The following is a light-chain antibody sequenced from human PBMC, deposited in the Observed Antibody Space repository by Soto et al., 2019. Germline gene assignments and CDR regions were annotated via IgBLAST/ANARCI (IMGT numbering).Light chain of an antibody. CDR3: QQRSNWPRGLT. CDR1: QSVSSY. J-gene: IGKJ4*01. CDR2: DAS. Sequence: EIVLTQSPATLSLSPGKRATLSCRASQSVSSYLAWYQQKPGQAPRLLIYDASNRATGIPARFSGSGSGTDFTLTISSLEPEDFAVYYCQQRSNWPRGLTFGGGTKVEIK. V-gene: IGKV3-11*01.